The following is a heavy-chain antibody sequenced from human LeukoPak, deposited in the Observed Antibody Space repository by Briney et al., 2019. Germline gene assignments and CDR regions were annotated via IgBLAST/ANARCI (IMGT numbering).Heavy chain of an antibody. D-gene: IGHD2-2*01. CDR3: ARDRGYCSSTSCYNWFDP. J-gene: IGHJ5*02. Sequence: PSQTLSLTCTVSGGSISSGDYYWSWIRQPPGKGLEWIGYIYYSGSTYYNPSLKSRVTISVDTSKNQFFLKLSSVTAADTAVYYCARDRGYCSSTSCYNWFDPWGQGTLVTVSS. CDR2: IYYSGST. CDR1: GGSISSGDYY. V-gene: IGHV4-30-4*08.